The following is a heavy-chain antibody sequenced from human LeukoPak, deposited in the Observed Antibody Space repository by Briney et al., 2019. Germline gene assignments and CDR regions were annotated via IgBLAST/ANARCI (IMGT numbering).Heavy chain of an antibody. CDR1: GGSFSGYY. Sequence: SETLSLTCAVYGGSFSGYYWSWIRQPPGKGLEWIGEINHSGSTNYSPSLKSRVTISVDTSKNQFSLRLSSVTAADTAVYYCARGFLVSYYFDYWGQGTLVTVSS. CDR2: INHSGST. J-gene: IGHJ4*02. CDR3: ARGFLVSYYFDY. V-gene: IGHV4-34*01. D-gene: IGHD2/OR15-2a*01.